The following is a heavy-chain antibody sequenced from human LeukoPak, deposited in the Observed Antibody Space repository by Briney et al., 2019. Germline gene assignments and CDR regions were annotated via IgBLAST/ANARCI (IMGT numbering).Heavy chain of an antibody. V-gene: IGHV3-53*01. Sequence: GGSLSLSCAAPGFTVSTNYMTWVRQAPGRGPEWVSAIFSGGDTYYADSVKGRFTISRDTFKNTIYLQMNNLRPEDTAVHYCARDSHRDYMDIWGKGTTVTVSS. D-gene: IGHD1-14*01. J-gene: IGHJ6*03. CDR1: GFTVSTNY. CDR2: IFSGGDT. CDR3: ARDSHRDYMDI.